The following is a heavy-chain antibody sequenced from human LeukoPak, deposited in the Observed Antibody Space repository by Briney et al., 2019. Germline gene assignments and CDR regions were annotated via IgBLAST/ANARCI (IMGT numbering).Heavy chain of an antibody. D-gene: IGHD7-27*01. CDR2: ISSNGGST. V-gene: IGHV3-64*01. Sequence: PGGSLRLSCAASGFTFSSYAMHWVRQAPGKGLEYVSAISSNGGSTYYANSVKGRFTISRDNSKNTLYLQMGSLRAEDMAVYYCARDGDHLAFDYWGQGTLVTVSS. J-gene: IGHJ4*02. CDR3: ARDGDHLAFDY. CDR1: GFTFSSYA.